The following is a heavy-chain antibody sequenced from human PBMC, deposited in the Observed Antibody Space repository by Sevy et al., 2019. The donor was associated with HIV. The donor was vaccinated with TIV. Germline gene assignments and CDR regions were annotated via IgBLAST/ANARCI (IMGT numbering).Heavy chain of an antibody. D-gene: IGHD2-2*01. Sequence: GESLKISCKGSGYTFTNYWIGWVRQMPGKGLEWMGIIYPGDSDTRYSPSFQGQVTISADKSIRTAYLQWSSLKASDTAMYYCARYPIVVVPAAEYYFDYWGQGTLVTVSS. V-gene: IGHV5-51*01. CDR1: GYTFTNYW. CDR2: IYPGDSDT. J-gene: IGHJ4*02. CDR3: ARYPIVVVPAAEYYFDY.